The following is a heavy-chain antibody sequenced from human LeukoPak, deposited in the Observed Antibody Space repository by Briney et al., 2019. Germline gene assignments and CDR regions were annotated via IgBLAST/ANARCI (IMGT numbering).Heavy chain of an antibody. V-gene: IGHV3-66*01. J-gene: IGHJ4*02. D-gene: IGHD1-26*01. CDR1: GFRVNVNY. CDR3: AAKGNGYSGTYVFAH. Sequence: PGGSLRLSCAASGFRVNVNYMSWVRQAPGKGLEWVSVLYSSGTTNYADSVKGRFTISRDNSENTLDLQMNSLRAEDTAVYYCAAKGNGYSGTYVFAHWDQGILVTVSS. CDR2: LYSSGTT.